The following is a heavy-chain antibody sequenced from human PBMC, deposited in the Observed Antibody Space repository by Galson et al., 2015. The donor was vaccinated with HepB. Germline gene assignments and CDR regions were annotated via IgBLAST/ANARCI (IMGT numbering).Heavy chain of an antibody. CDR2: ISYDGSNK. D-gene: IGHD4-23*01. V-gene: IGHV3-30-3*01. Sequence: SLRLSCAASGFTFSSYAMHWVRQAPGKGLEWVSVISYDGSNKYYADSVKGRFTISRDNSKNTLYLQMNSLRAEDTAVYYCAREGYGGIFAYWGQGTLVTVSS. CDR1: GFTFSSYA. J-gene: IGHJ4*02. CDR3: AREGYGGIFAY.